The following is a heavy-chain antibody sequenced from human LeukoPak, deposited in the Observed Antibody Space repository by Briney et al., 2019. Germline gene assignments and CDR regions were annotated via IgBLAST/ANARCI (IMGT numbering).Heavy chain of an antibody. CDR1: GFTVSSNY. V-gene: IGHV3-53*01. Sequence: GGSLRLSCAASGFTVSSNYMSWVRQAPGKGLEWVSVIYSGGSTYYADSVKGRFTISRDNSKNTLYLQMNSLRAEDTAVYYCARGGFGELLVFDYWGQGTLVTVSS. D-gene: IGHD3-10*01. J-gene: IGHJ4*02. CDR3: ARGGFGELLVFDY. CDR2: IYSGGST.